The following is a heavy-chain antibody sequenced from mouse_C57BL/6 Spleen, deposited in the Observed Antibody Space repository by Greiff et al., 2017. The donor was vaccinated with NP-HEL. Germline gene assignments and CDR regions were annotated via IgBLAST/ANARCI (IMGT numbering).Heavy chain of an antibody. D-gene: IGHD1-1*01. J-gene: IGHJ2*01. CDR3: ANYGSSYNYFDY. V-gene: IGHV1-82*01. Sequence: VKLQESGPELVKPGASVKISCKASGYAFSSSWMNWVKQRPGKGLEWIGRIYPGDGDTNYNGKFKGKATLTADKSSSTAYMQLSSLTSEDSAVYFCANYGSSYNYFDYWGQGTTLTVSS. CDR2: IYPGDGDT. CDR1: GYAFSSSW.